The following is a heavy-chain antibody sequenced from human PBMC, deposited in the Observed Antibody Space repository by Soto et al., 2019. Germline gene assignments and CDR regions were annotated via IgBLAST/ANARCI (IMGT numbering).Heavy chain of an antibody. CDR1: GFTFSSNW. J-gene: IGHJ4*02. V-gene: IGHV3-74*01. CDR2: INTDGSRT. CDR3: ARDGEGF. D-gene: IGHD2-21*01. Sequence: PGGALRLSCAASGFTFSSNWMHWVRRVPGRGLVWVSRINTDGSRTSYEDSVEGRFTISRDNAKNMLYLQMNSLRAEDTAVYYCARDGEGFWGQGTLVTVS.